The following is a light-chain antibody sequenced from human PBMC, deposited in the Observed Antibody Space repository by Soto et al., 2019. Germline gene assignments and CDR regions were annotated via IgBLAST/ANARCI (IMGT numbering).Light chain of an antibody. J-gene: IGKJ1*01. CDR2: GAS. CDR3: QQYGSSPPWT. V-gene: IGKV3-20*01. Sequence: EIVLTQSPGTLSLSPGERATLSCRASQSVSSSYLAWYQQKPGQAPRLLIYGASSRATGIPDRFSGSGSGTDFTLTISRLEPEDVAVDYCQQYGSSPPWTFGQGTKVEIK. CDR1: QSVSSSY.